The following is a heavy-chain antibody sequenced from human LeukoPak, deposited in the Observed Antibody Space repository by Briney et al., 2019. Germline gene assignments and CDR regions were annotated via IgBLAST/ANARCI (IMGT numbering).Heavy chain of an antibody. Sequence: SETLSLTCTVSGGSISSSSYYWGWIRQPPGKGLERIGSIYYSGSTYYNPSLKSRVTISVDTSKNQFSLKLSSVTAADTAVYYCARSDSSSWGYYYYYYMDVWGKGTTVTVSS. V-gene: IGHV4-39*07. CDR1: GGSISSSSYY. D-gene: IGHD6-13*01. CDR3: ARSDSSSWGYYYYYYMDV. J-gene: IGHJ6*03. CDR2: IYYSGST.